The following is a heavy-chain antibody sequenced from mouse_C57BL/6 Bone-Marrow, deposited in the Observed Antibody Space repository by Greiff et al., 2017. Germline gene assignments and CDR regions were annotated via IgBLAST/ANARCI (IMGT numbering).Heavy chain of an antibody. CDR3: ARDYGSSGDFDY. CDR1: GYTFTSYW. V-gene: IGHV1-69*01. Sequence: VQLQQPGAELVMPGASVKLSCKASGYTFTSYWMHWVKQRPGQGLEWIGEIDPSDSYTNYNQKFKGKSTLTVDKSSSTAYMQLSSLTSEDSAVYYCARDYGSSGDFDYWGQGTTLTVSS. D-gene: IGHD1-1*01. J-gene: IGHJ2*01. CDR2: IDPSDSYT.